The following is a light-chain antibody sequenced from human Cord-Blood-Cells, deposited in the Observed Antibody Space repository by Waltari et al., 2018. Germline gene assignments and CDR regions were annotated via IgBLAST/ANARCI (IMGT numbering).Light chain of an antibody. V-gene: IGKV4-1*01. J-gene: IGKJ4*01. CDR2: WAS. CDR1: QSVLYSSNNKNY. Sequence: DIVMTQSPDSLAVSLGERATIHCKSSQSVLYSSNNKNYLAWYQQKPGQPPKLLIYWASTRECGVPDRFGGSGSGTDFTLTISSLQAEDVAVYYCQQYYSTPLTFGGGTKVEIK. CDR3: QQYYSTPLT.